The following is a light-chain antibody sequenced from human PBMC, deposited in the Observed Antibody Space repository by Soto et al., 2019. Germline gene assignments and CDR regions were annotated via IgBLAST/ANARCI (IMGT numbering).Light chain of an antibody. CDR2: GAF. Sequence: EIVLTQSPATLSLSPGERATLSCRASPSVTNYLAWYQQKPGQAPRLLIYGAFNRATGIPARFSGRGSGTDFTLTISSLEPEDFAVYYCQQRNIWPPVTFGQGTRLEIK. CDR1: PSVTNY. CDR3: QQRNIWPPVT. J-gene: IGKJ5*01. V-gene: IGKV3-11*01.